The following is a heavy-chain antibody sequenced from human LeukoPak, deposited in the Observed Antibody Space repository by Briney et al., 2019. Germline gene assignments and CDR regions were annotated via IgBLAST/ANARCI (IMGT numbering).Heavy chain of an antibody. CDR1: GFTFSSYA. J-gene: IGHJ4*02. D-gene: IGHD1-1*01. Sequence: GRTPRLSCAASGFTFSSYAMQWVPDAPRKGLEWGAVISYDGSNKYYADSVKGRFTISRDNSKNTLYLQMNGLRAEDTAVYYCASNWYCDYWGQGTLVTVSS. CDR2: ISYDGSNK. CDR3: ASNWYCDY. V-gene: IGHV3-30*04.